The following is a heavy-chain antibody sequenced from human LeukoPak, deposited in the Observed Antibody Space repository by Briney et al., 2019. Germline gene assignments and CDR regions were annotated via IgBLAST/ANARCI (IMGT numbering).Heavy chain of an antibody. V-gene: IGHV1-2*02. CDR3: AREWVAGYYYYVMHV. J-gene: IGHJ6*02. CDR2: INPNSGGT. D-gene: IGHD6-19*01. CDR1: GYTFTGYY. Sequence: ASVKVSCKASGYTFTGYYMHWVRQAPGQGLEWMGWINPNSGGTNYAQKFQGRVTMTRDTSISTAYMELSRLRSDDTAVYYCAREWVAGYYYYVMHVWGQGTTATASS.